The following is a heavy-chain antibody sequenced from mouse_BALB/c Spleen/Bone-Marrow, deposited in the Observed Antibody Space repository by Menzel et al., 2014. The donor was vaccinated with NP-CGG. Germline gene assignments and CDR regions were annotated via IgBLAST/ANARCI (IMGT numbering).Heavy chain of an antibody. CDR1: GYTFTSYW. D-gene: IGHD1-1*01. Sequence: QVQLQQSGAELVKPGASVKLSCKASGYTFTSYWMHWVKQRPGQGLEWIGEINPSNGRTNYNEEYKSMATLTVDKSSSTAYMQLSSLTSEDSAVYYCARRTTTVVATDYWGQGTTLTVSS. CDR2: INPSNGRT. J-gene: IGHJ2*01. V-gene: IGHV1S81*02. CDR3: ARRTTTVVATDY.